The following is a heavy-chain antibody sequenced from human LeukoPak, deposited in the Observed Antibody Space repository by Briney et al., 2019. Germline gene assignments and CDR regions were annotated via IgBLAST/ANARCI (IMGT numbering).Heavy chain of an antibody. Sequence: PSETLSLTCTVSGGSISSYYWSWIRQPPGKGLEWIGYIYYSGSTYYNPSLKSRVTISVDTSKNQFSLKLSSVTAADTAVYYCARVLGGAFDIWGQGTMVTVSS. V-gene: IGHV4-59*06. CDR3: ARVLGGAFDI. CDR1: GGSISSYY. D-gene: IGHD2/OR15-2a*01. CDR2: IYYSGST. J-gene: IGHJ3*02.